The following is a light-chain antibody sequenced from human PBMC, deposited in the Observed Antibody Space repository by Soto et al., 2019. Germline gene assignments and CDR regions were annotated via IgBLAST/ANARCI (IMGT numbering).Light chain of an antibody. CDR1: SSNIGAGYE. CDR3: QSYDRGLTAYV. CDR2: GND. Sequence: QSVLTQPPSVSGAPGQRVTSSCTGTSSNIGAGYEVHWYHQLPGTAPKVLVSGNDNRPSGVPDRLSASKSGTSGSLAITDLQAEDEGHYYCQSYDRGLTAYVFGTGTKLTVL. V-gene: IGLV1-40*01. J-gene: IGLJ1*01.